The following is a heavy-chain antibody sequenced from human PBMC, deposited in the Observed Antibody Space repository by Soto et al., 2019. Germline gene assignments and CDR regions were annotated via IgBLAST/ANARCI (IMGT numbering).Heavy chain of an antibody. CDR1: GFIFSRHY. Sequence: EVQLVESGGGLVQPGGSLRLSCVASGFIFSRHYMTWVRQAPVKGLESVAKIKPDGSESYYVDSVRGRFTLSRDNTKNSLSLQMNSLRVEDTAVYYCATEEWWRVEFWGQGTLVTVSS. CDR3: ATEEWWRVEF. D-gene: IGHD2-15*01. V-gene: IGHV3-7*01. J-gene: IGHJ4*02. CDR2: IKPDGSES.